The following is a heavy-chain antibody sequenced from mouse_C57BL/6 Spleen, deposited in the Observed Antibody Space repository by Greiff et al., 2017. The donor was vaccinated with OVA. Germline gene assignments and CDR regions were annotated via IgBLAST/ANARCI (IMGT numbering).Heavy chain of an antibody. V-gene: IGHV1-53*01. CDR2: INPSNGGT. J-gene: IGHJ1*03. CDR3: AREQGGPYWYFDV. CDR1: GYTFTSYW. Sequence: VQLQQSGTELVKPGASVKLSCKASGYTFTSYWMHWVKQRPGQGLEWIGNINPSNGGTNYNEKFKSKATLTVDKSSSTAYMQLSSLTSEDSAVYYCAREQGGPYWYFDVWGTGTTVTVSS.